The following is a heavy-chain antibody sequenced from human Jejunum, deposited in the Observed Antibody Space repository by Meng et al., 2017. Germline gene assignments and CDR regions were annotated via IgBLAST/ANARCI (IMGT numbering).Heavy chain of an antibody. D-gene: IGHD2-2*01. J-gene: IGHJ4*02. CDR2: TFYNGIA. CDR1: GGSVFTSTYY. Sequence: SETLSLTCTVSGGSVFTSTYYWVWMRQPPGKGLEWVGTTFYNGIAYYNPSLSSRLTISVDTSRNQFSLRLNSVTAADTAVYFCAREAKSTLNIYYFDHWGQGTLVTVSS. V-gene: IGHV4-39*07. CDR3: AREAKSTLNIYYFDH.